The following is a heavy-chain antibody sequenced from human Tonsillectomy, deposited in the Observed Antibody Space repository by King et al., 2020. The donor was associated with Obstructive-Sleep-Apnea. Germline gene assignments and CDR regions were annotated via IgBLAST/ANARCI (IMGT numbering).Heavy chain of an antibody. CDR3: VKGEQLVRPFDY. Sequence: VQLVESGGGLVQPGGSLRLSCSASGFTFSSYAMHWVRQAPGKGLEYVSVISSNGGSTYYADSVKGRFTIPRDNSKNTLYLQMCSLRTEDTAVYYCVKGEQLVRPFDYWGQGTLVTVSS. CDR1: GFTFSSYA. J-gene: IGHJ4*02. CDR2: ISSNGGST. D-gene: IGHD6-6*01. V-gene: IGHV3-64D*06.